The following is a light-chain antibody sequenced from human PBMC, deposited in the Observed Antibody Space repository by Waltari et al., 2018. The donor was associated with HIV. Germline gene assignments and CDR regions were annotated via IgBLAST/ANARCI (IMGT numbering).Light chain of an antibody. CDR2: DAS. CDR1: QSVGRY. J-gene: IGKJ2*03. Sequence: EIVLTQSPATLSLSPGERATLSCRASQSVGRYLAWYQQKPGQAPRLLIYDASNRATGIPVRFSGSGSGTDCTLTISSLEPEDFALYYCQQRTNWPPYSFGQGTKLEIK. V-gene: IGKV3-11*01. CDR3: QQRTNWPPYS.